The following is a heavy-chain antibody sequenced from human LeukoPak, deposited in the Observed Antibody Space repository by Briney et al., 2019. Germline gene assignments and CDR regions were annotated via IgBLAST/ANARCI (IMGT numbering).Heavy chain of an antibody. J-gene: IGHJ6*03. V-gene: IGHV4-4*07. CDR1: GGSISSYY. CDR2: ICTSGST. Sequence: PSETLSLTCTVSGGSISSYYWSWIRQPAGKGLEWIGRICTSGSTNYNPSLKSRVTMSVDTSKNQFSLRLSSVTAADTAVYYCARDYSSSWTYYYYYYYMDVWGKGTTVTVSS. CDR3: ARDYSSSWTYYYYYYYMDV. D-gene: IGHD6-13*01.